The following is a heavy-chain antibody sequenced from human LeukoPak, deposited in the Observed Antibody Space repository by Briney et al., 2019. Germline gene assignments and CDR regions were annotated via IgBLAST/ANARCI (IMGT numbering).Heavy chain of an antibody. J-gene: IGHJ2*01. CDR1: GYLFTSYW. D-gene: IGHD3-10*01. V-gene: IGHV5-51*01. CDR2: VYPADSDT. Sequence: GESLKISCKGSGYLFTSYWIAWVRQMPATGLEWMGIVYPADSDTRYSPSFQGQVTISADKSISTAFLRWTSLKASDTAIYYCARGRGTGSPIGPRYFDLWGRGTLVTVYS. CDR3: ARGRGTGSPIGPRYFDL.